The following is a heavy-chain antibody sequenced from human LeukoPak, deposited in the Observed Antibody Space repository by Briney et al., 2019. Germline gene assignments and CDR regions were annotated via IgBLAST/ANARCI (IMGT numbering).Heavy chain of an antibody. D-gene: IGHD4-17*01. Sequence: GGSLRLSCTVSGLTVSRNSMSWVRQAPGKGLEWVSFIYSGGNTHYSDSVKGRFTISRDNSKNTLYLQMNGLRAEDTAVYYCARRAGEYSHPYDYWGQGTLVTVSS. CDR1: GLTVSRNS. V-gene: IGHV3-53*01. J-gene: IGHJ4*02. CDR2: IYSGGNT. CDR3: ARRAGEYSHPYDY.